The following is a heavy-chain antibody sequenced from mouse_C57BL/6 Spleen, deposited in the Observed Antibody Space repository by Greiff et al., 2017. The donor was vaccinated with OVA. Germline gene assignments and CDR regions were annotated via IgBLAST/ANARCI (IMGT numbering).Heavy chain of an antibody. J-gene: IGHJ2*01. CDR1: GYSFTGYY. D-gene: IGHD1-1*01. CDR3: ARAGVVASDY. V-gene: IGHV1-42*01. CDR2: INPSTGGT. Sequence: VQLKQSGPELVKPGASVKISCKASGYSFTGYYMNWVKQSPEKSLEWIGEINPSTGGTTYNQKFKAKATLTVDKSSSTDYMQLKSLTSEDAAVYYGARAGVVASDYWGQGTTLTVSS.